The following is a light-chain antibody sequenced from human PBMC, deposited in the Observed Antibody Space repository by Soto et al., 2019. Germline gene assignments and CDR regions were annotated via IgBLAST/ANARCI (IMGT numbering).Light chain of an antibody. Sequence: EFVLTQSPGTLSLSPGERATLSCRAIQTVRNNYLAWYQQKPGQAPRLLIYDASSRATGIPDRFSGGGSGADFTLTIDRLEPEDFAVYYCQQYGSSPSWTFGQGTKVDIK. V-gene: IGKV3-20*01. CDR3: QQYGSSPSWT. CDR1: QTVRNNY. CDR2: DAS. J-gene: IGKJ1*01.